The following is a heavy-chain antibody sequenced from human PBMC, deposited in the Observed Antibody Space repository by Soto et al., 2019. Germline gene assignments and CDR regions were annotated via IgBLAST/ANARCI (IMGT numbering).Heavy chain of an antibody. J-gene: IGHJ6*02. V-gene: IGHV3-33*01. D-gene: IGHD6-19*01. Sequence: HPGGSLRLSCAAAGFTFSSYGMHWVRQAPGKGLEWVAVIWYDGSNKYYADSVKGRFTISRDNSKNTLYLQMNSLRAEDTAVYYCARDYSSGWYAPYYYYGMDVWGQGTTVTVSS. CDR1: GFTFSSYG. CDR3: ARDYSSGWYAPYYYYGMDV. CDR2: IWYDGSNK.